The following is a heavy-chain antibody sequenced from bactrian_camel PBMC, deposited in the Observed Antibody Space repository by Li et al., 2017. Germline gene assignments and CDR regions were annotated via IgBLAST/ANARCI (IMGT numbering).Heavy chain of an antibody. V-gene: IGHV3-3*01. CDR3: AAEFAIRRTARTVPHFGF. D-gene: IGHD6*01. Sequence: HVQLVESGGGSVPFGGSLKLSCVASPYPGSDYSMGWFRQAPGKEREGVAAICPAGGTTYYADSVKGRFTIRQDNSQSTLYLQMDRLKPDDIAIYYCAAEFAIRRTARTVPHFGFKGQGTQVTVS. J-gene: IGHJ6*01. CDR2: ICPAGGTT. CDR1: PYPGSDYS.